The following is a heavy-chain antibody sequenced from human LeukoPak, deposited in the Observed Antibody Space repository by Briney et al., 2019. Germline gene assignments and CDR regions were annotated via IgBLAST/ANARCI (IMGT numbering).Heavy chain of an antibody. V-gene: IGHV3-74*01. CDR3: ARWGDHFDALDT. J-gene: IGHJ3*02. CDR2: ITNDGSSK. CDR1: GLTFSSHW. D-gene: IGHD3-16*01. Sequence: PGGSLRLSCAASGLTFSSHWMHWVRQAPGKGLVWVSRITNDGSSKYYADSVKGRFTISRDNSKNTLYLQMNSLRVEDTAVYYCARWGDHFDALDTWGQGTMVTVSS.